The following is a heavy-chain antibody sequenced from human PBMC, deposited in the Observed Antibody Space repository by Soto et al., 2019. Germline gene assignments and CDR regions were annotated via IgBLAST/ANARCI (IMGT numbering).Heavy chain of an antibody. J-gene: IGHJ6*02. CDR3: AKDRRAGGNSAFYFDF. CDR2: ISATGGGT. Sequence: GGVLRLSCAASGFKFSNYSISWVRQTPGKGLEWVSLISATGGGTYYADSVQGRFTISRDNSHNTLYLQVHSLTASDTAVYYCAKDRRAGGNSAFYFDFWGQGAKVTVSS. CDR1: GFKFSNYS. V-gene: IGHV3-23*01. D-gene: IGHD3-16*01.